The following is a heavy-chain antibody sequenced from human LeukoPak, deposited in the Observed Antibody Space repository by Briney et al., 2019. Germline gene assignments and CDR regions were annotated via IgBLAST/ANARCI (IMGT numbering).Heavy chain of an antibody. CDR1: GFTFSDYS. Sequence: GGSLRLSCAASGFTFSDYSMNWVRQAPGKGLEWISYIGIDSGNTNYADSVKGRFTISRDNSKNTLYLQMNSLRAEDTAVYYCARGRMATISLFDYWGQGTLVTVSS. J-gene: IGHJ4*02. CDR3: ARGRMATISLFDY. CDR2: IGIDSGNT. D-gene: IGHD5-24*01. V-gene: IGHV3-48*01.